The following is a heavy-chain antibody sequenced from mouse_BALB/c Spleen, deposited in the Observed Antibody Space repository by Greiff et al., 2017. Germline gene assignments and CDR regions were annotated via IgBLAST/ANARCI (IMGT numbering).Heavy chain of an antibody. V-gene: IGHV5-6-3*01. Sequence: EVQGVESGGGLVQPGGSLKLSCAASGFTFSSYGMSWVRQTPDKRLELVATINSNGGSTYYPDSVKGRFTISRDNAKNTLYLQMSSLKSEDTAMYYCARVGGNYRYVDVWGAGTTVTVAS. D-gene: IGHD1-1*01. CDR2: INSNGGST. J-gene: IGHJ1*01. CDR1: GFTFSSYG. CDR3: ARVGGNYRYVDV.